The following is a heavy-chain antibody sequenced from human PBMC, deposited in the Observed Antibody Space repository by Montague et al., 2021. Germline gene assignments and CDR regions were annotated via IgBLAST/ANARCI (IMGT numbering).Heavy chain of an antibody. Sequence: SETLSLTCTLSGGSIRSYYWNWIRQPPGKGLGWIGYIYYSGSTNYNPSLKSRVNISLDTSNYQFSLNLRSVTAADTAVYYCAGALAARWCFDPWGRGTLVTVSS. V-gene: IGHV4-59*01. D-gene: IGHD6-6*01. CDR1: GGSIRSYY. CDR2: IYYSGST. CDR3: AGALAARWCFDP. J-gene: IGHJ5*02.